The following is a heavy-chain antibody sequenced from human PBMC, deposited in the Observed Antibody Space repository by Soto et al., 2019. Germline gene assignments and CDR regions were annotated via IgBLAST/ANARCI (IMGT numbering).Heavy chain of an antibody. CDR3: ATNPGFI. Sequence: QVQLQESGPGLVKPSGTLSLTCAVFGGSFSSSNWWSWVRQPPGKGLEWIGEIYLSGSTNYNPTRKRRRXRSVHKSKNHFSLNVTSVTAADTAVYYCATNPGFIWGQGTMVTVSS. CDR1: GGSFSSSNW. CDR2: IYLSGST. V-gene: IGHV4-4*02. J-gene: IGHJ3*02. D-gene: IGHD3-10*01.